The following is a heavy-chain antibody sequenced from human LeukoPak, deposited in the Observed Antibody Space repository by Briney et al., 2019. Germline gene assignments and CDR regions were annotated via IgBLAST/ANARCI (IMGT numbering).Heavy chain of an antibody. Sequence: GGSLRLSCAASGFTFSSYSMNWVRQAPGKGLEWVSSISSSSSYIYYADSVKGRFTISRDNAKNSLYLQMNSLRAEDTAVYYCAREDPMIVPPAYDAFDIWGQGTMVTVSS. CDR2: ISSSSSYI. D-gene: IGHD3-22*01. J-gene: IGHJ3*02. CDR1: GFTFSSYS. V-gene: IGHV3-21*01. CDR3: AREDPMIVPPAYDAFDI.